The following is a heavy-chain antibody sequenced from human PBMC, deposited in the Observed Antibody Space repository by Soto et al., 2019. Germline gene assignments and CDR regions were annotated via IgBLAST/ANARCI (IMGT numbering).Heavy chain of an antibody. D-gene: IGHD1-26*01. CDR1: GFTFSSYA. Sequence: GGSLRLSCAASGFTFSSYAMHWVRQAPGKGLEYVSAISSNGGSTYYANSVKGRFTISRDNSKNTLYLQMNSLRAEDTAVYYCARSRVGAPHNWFDPWGQGTLVTVSS. CDR3: ARSRVGAPHNWFDP. CDR2: ISSNGGST. J-gene: IGHJ5*02. V-gene: IGHV3-64*01.